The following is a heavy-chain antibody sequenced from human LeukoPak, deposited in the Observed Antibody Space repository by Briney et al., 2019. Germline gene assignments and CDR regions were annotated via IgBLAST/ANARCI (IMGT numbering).Heavy chain of an antibody. D-gene: IGHD3/OR15-3a*01. V-gene: IGHV1-18*01. CDR1: GYTFTNYG. J-gene: IGHJ4*02. CDR2: ISDYDGLT. Sequence: ASVTVSCKASGYTFTNYGVSWVRQAPGQGLEGVGWISDYDGLTNYAQILQGRVTMTTDRSTSTAYMELRSLRADDTAVYYCARYSFGLYYFDYWGQGTLVTVSS. CDR3: ARYSFGLYYFDY.